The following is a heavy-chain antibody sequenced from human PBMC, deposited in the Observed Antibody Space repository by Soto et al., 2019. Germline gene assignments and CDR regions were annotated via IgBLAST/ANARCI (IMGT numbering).Heavy chain of an antibody. V-gene: IGHV3-30-3*01. D-gene: IGHD4-17*01. CDR1: GFTFSSFA. J-gene: IGHJ4*02. CDR2: ISYDGSQK. CDR3: VRDLNSGDAREFDY. Sequence: QVQLVESGGGVVQPGRSLRLSCAASGFTFSSFAMHWVRQAPGKGLEWVSVISYDGSQKYYAASVMGRFTISRDNSKNTLYLQMNSLRTEDTAVYYCVRDLNSGDAREFDYWGQGTLVTVSS.